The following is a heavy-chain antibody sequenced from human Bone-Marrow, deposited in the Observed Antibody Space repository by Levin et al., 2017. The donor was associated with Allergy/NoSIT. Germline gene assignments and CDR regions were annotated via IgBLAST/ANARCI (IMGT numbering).Heavy chain of an antibody. J-gene: IGHJ4*02. D-gene: IGHD5-12*01. CDR1: GFTISTNY. Sequence: HPGGSLRLSCAASGFTISTNYMSLVRQVPGKGLEWVSIIHSWGRKNYADSVKGRFTISRDNYNNTLYLQMNSLRGEDTAIYYCARDDVVATNHWGQGTLVIVSS. V-gene: IGHV3-66*01. CDR2: IHSWGRK. CDR3: ARDDVVATNH.